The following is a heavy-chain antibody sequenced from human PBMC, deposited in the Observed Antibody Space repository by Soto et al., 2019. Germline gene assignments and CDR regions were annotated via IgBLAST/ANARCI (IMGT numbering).Heavy chain of an antibody. D-gene: IGHD2-15*01. CDR2: IYYSGST. J-gene: IGHJ4*02. CDR1: GGSISSGGYY. CDR3: ARESACSGGSCYGGVDY. V-gene: IGHV4-31*03. Sequence: QVQLQESGPGLVKPSQTLSLTCTVSGGSISSGGYYWSWIRQHPGKGLEWIGHIYYSGSTHYNPSLKSRLMISVDTSKSQFSLKLSSVTAADTAVYYCARESACSGGSCYGGVDYWGQGTLVTVSS.